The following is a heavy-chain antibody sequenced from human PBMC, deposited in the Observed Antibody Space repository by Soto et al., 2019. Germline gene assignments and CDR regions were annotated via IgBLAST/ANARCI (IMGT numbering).Heavy chain of an antibody. CDR2: MYNTGST. D-gene: IGHD2-21*02. J-gene: IGHJ6*02. CDR3: ARDLWGYCGTDCYPLDV. CDR1: GGTISRYY. V-gene: IGHV4-59*01. Sequence: QVQLQESGPGLVKPSETLSLTCTVSGGTISRYYWSWIRQPPGKGLEWIGYMYNTGSTVYNPSFKSRVTISVHTSKNHSSLKLNSVTAADTAVYYCARDLWGYCGTDCYPLDVWGQGTTVTVSS.